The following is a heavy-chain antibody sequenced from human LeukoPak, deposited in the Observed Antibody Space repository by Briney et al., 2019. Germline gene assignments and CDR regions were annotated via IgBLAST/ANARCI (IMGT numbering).Heavy chain of an antibody. CDR1: GFSISSSW. D-gene: IGHD6-13*01. CDR2: IFHDGNDI. CDR3: ARESGYNSYSSSWYDDY. V-gene: IGHV3-74*01. J-gene: IGHJ4*02. Sequence: GGSLRLSCVASGFSISSSWMHWVRQVPGKGLVWVSRIFHDGNDISYADSVKGRFTISRDNAKNSLYLQMNSLRAEDTAVYYCARESGYNSYSSSWYDDYWGQGTLVTVSS.